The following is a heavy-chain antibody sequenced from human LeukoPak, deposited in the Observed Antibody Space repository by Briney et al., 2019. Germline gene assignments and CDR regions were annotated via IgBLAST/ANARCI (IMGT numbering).Heavy chain of an antibody. CDR1: GFMFSSYW. D-gene: IGHD2-21*01. CDR2: IKQDGSEK. Sequence: GGSLRLSCAASGFMFSSYWMSRVRQAPGKGLEWVGNIKQDGSEKYYVDSMKGRFTMSRDNAKNSLYLEMNSLRVEDTAVFYCARVGYSEGYYDNWGRGTLVTVSS. CDR3: ARVGYSEGYYDN. V-gene: IGHV3-7*01. J-gene: IGHJ4*02.